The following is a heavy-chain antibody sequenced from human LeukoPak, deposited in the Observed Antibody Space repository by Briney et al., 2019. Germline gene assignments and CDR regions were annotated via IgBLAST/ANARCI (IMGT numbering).Heavy chain of an antibody. V-gene: IGHV3-23*01. CDR3: AKDRLIAVAPNWFDP. CDR1: GFTFSSYA. J-gene: IGHJ5*02. D-gene: IGHD6-19*01. CDR2: ISGSGGST. Sequence: GGSLRLSCAASGFTFSSYAMSWVRQAPGKGLEWVSTISGSGGSTYYADSVKGRFTISRDNSKNTLYLQMNSLRAEDTAVYYCAKDRLIAVAPNWFDPWGQGTLVTVSS.